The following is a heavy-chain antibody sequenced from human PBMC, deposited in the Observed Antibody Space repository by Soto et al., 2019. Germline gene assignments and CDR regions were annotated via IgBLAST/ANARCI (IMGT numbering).Heavy chain of an antibody. V-gene: IGHV4-39*01. J-gene: IGHJ4*02. CDR1: GGSISSSSYY. CDR2: IYYSGST. Sequence: SETLSLTCTVSGGSISSSSYYWGWIRQPPGKGLEWIGSIYYSGSTYYNPSLKSRVTISVDTSKNQFSLKLSSVTAADTAVYYCARLGARWLRFVYWGQGTLVTVSS. CDR3: ARLGARWLRFVY. D-gene: IGHD5-12*01.